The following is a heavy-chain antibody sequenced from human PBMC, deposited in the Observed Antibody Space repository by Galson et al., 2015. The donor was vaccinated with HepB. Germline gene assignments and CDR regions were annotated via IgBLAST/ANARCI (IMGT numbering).Heavy chain of an antibody. CDR2: ISSNGGST. Sequence: SLRLSCAASGFTFSSYAMHWVRQAPGKGLEYVSAISSNGGSTYYANSVKGRFTVSRDNSKNTLYLQMGSLRAEDMAVYYCARASGGYSGYHLWGQGTLVTVSS. J-gene: IGHJ4*02. D-gene: IGHD5-12*01. CDR3: ARASGGYSGYHL. V-gene: IGHV3-64*01. CDR1: GFTFSSYA.